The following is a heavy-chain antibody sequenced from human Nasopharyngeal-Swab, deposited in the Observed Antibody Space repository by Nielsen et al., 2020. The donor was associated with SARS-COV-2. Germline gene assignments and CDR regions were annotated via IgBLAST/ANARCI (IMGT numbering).Heavy chain of an antibody. D-gene: IGHD6-6*01. CDR2: INGDGGTS. CDR1: GFTFDDYA. J-gene: IGHJ4*02. V-gene: IGHV3-43*02. Sequence: GGSLRLSCGASGFTFDDYAMHWVRQAPGKGLEWVCLINGDGGTSYYADPVEGRFTISRDNSKNFVYLQMNSLTTEDSGFYYCGKDIQGGEYNSSSVDSWGQGTLVTVSS. CDR3: GKDIQGGEYNSSSVDS.